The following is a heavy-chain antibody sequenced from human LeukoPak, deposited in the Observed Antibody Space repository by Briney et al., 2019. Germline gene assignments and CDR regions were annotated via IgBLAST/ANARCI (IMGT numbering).Heavy chain of an antibody. CDR1: GFRCSSYA. CDR3: AKASTKNWASSALDV. J-gene: IGHJ3*01. D-gene: IGHD7-27*01. CDR2: ISATSSST. V-gene: IGHV3-23*01. Sequence: GGSLRLSCAASGFRCSSYAMNWVRQAPGKGLEWVSSISATSSSTYNADSVRGRFAISRDNSKNTLYLQLNSLRAEDTALYYCAKASTKNWASSALDVWGQGTMVTVS.